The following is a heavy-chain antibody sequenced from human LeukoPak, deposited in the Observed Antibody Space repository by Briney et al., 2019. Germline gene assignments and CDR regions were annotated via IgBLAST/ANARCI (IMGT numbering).Heavy chain of an antibody. CDR2: IIPIFGTA. J-gene: IGHJ3*02. Sequence: GASVKVSCKASGGTFSSYAISWVRQAPGQGLEWMGGIIPIFGTANYAQKFQGRVTITTDESTSTAYMELSSLRSEDTAVYYCARDPDYYDSSGYYYWADAFDIWGHGTMVTVSS. CDR3: ARDPDYYDSSGYYYWADAFDI. D-gene: IGHD3-22*01. CDR1: GGTFSSYA. V-gene: IGHV1-69*05.